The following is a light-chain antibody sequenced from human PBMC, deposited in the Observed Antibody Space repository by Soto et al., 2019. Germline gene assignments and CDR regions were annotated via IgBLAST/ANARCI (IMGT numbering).Light chain of an antibody. CDR1: TSNIGTYT. Sequence: QSVLTQSPSVSGTPGQGVTISCSGGTSNIGTYTVNWYQQLPGTAPKVLIYGDNQRPSGVADRFSGSKSGTSASLAISGLQSEDEADYYCSSYTSSSTLRFGGGTKLTVL. CDR3: SSYTSSSTLR. CDR2: GDN. J-gene: IGLJ3*02. V-gene: IGLV1-44*01.